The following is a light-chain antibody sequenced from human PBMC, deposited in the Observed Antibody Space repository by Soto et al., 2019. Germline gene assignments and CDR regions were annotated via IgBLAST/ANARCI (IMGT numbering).Light chain of an antibody. V-gene: IGKV1-5*03. CDR3: QQYYSTLIT. Sequence: DIQMTQSPSTLSGSVGDRVTITCRASQTISSWLAWYQQKPGKAPKLLIYKASTLKSGVPSRFSGSGSGTDFTLTISSLQAEDVAVYYCQQYYSTLITFGPGTKVDIK. CDR1: QTISSW. CDR2: KAS. J-gene: IGKJ3*01.